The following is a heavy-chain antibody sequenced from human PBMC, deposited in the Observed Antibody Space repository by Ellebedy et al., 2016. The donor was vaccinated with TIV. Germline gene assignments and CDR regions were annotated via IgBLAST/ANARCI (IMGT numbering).Heavy chain of an antibody. Sequence: GGSLRLSXAASGFMFDNYAMHWVRQAPGKGLEWVSGISWNSGRIYYADSVKGRFTISRDNAKNSLYLQMNSLRAEDTALYYCAKDIGQQVVPASGCVYWGQGTLVTVSS. CDR2: ISWNSGRI. J-gene: IGHJ4*02. CDR3: AKDIGQQVVPASGCVY. CDR1: GFMFDNYA. V-gene: IGHV3-9*01. D-gene: IGHD6-6*01.